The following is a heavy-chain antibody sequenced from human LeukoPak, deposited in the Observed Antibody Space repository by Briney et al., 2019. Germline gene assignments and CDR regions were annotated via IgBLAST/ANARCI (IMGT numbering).Heavy chain of an antibody. CDR2: ISSSGSTI. V-gene: IGHV3-11*04. CDR1: GFTFSDYY. D-gene: IGHD2-21*01. J-gene: IGHJ4*02. CDR3: ARGVSAFAYCGGDCYSPFDY. Sequence: GGSLRLSCAASGFTFSDYYMSWIRQAPGKGLEWVSYISSSGSTIYYADSVKGRSTISRDNAKNSLYLQMNSLRAEDTAVYYCARGVSAFAYCGGDCYSPFDYWGQGTLVTVSS.